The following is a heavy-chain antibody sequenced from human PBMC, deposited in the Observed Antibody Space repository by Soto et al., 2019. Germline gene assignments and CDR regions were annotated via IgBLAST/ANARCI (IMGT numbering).Heavy chain of an antibody. CDR1: GFTFSSYG. V-gene: IGHV3-33*01. CDR2: IGYDGSNK. CDR3: ARSTYYSDSSGDHDALYI. J-gene: IGHJ3*02. D-gene: IGHD3-22*01. Sequence: QVQLVESGGGVVQPGRSLRLSCAASGFTFSSYGMHWVRQAPGKGLEWVAVIGYDGSNKYYADSVKGRFTISRDNSKNTLYLQMSSLRAEDTAVYYRARSTYYSDSSGDHDALYIWGQGTMVAV.